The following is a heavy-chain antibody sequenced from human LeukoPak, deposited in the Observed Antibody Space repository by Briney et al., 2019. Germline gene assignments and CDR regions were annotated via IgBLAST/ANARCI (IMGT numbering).Heavy chain of an antibody. CDR2: ISSSSSYI. J-gene: IGHJ5*02. Sequence: PGGSLRLSCAVSGFTFSSYSMNWVRQAPGRGLEWVSSISSSSSYIYYADSVKGRFTISRDNAKNSLYLQMNSLRAEDTAVYYCARDPYMCSSSSWFDPWGQGTLVTVSS. V-gene: IGHV3-21*01. CDR1: GFTFSSYS. CDR3: ARDPYMCSSSSWFDP. D-gene: IGHD6-6*01.